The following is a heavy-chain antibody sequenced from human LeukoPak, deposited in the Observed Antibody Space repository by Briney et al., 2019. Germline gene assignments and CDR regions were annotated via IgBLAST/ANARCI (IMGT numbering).Heavy chain of an antibody. D-gene: IGHD3-22*01. CDR2: IYYSGST. CDR3: ARRGQDYYDSSGYYPFDY. Sequence: SATLSLTCTVSGGSISSSSYYWGWIRQPPGKGLEWIGSIYYSGSTYYNPSLKSRVTISVDTSKNQFSLKLSSVTAADTAVYYCARRGQDYYDSSGYYPFDYWGQGTLVTVSS. CDR1: GGSISSSSYY. J-gene: IGHJ4*02. V-gene: IGHV4-39*01.